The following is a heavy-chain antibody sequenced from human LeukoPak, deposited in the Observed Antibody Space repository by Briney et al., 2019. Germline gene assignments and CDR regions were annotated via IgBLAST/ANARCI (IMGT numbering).Heavy chain of an antibody. CDR1: GYTFGDYA. CDR3: TRGGIDRYCSSTSCHEAFDI. Sequence: GGSLRLSRTASGYTFGDYAMSWFRQAPGKGLEWVGFIRSKAYGGTTEYAASVKGRFTISRDDSKSIAYLQMNSLKTEDTAVYYCTRGGIDRYCSSTSCHEAFDIWGQGTMVTVSS. CDR2: IRSKAYGGTT. D-gene: IGHD2-2*01. V-gene: IGHV3-49*03. J-gene: IGHJ3*02.